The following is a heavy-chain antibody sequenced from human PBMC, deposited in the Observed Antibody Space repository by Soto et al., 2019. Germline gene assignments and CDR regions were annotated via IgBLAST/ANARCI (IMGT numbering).Heavy chain of an antibody. CDR3: ARDYYDILTGFTYYFDY. CDR1: GDSVSSNSAA. CDR2: TYYRSKWYN. Sequence: SQTLSLPCAISGDSVSSNSAAWNWIRQSPSRGLEWLGRTYYRSKWYNDYAVSVKSRITINPDTSKNQFSLQLNSVTPEDTAVYYCARDYYDILTGFTYYFDYWGQGTLVTVSS. V-gene: IGHV6-1*01. D-gene: IGHD3-9*01. J-gene: IGHJ4*02.